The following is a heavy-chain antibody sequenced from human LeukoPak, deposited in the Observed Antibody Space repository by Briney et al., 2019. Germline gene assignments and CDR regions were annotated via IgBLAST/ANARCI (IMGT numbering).Heavy chain of an antibody. J-gene: IGHJ6*04. CDR2: FYSSTRT. Sequence: SETLSLTCTVSGDSLTSGSRYWSWIRQPAGKGLEWIGHFYSSTRTTYNPSLESRVTISGDTAKNQFSLKLDSVTAADTAVYFCARCMSELDYGDYAYYYHMDVWGKGTTVAVSS. V-gene: IGHV4-61*09. CDR3: ARCMSELDYGDYAYYYHMDV. CDR1: GDSLTSGSRY. D-gene: IGHD4-17*01.